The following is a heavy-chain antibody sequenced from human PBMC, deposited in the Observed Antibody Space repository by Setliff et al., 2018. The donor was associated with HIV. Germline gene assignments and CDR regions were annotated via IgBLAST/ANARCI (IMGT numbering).Heavy chain of an antibody. CDR2: ITSGGST. CDR1: GFTFSSYA. D-gene: IGHD5-18*01. V-gene: IGHV3-23*01. Sequence: GESLTISCAASGFTFSSYAMSWVRQTPEKGLEWVSIITSGGSTYYADSAKGRFIISRDNSQNTLYLQMNSLRADDTAIYYCAKGFRPVDTALVSGPTYWGQGIRVTVSS. J-gene: IGHJ4*02. CDR3: AKGFRPVDTALVSGPTY.